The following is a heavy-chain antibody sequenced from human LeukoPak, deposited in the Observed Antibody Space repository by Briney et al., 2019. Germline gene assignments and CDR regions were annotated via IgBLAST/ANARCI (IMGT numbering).Heavy chain of an antibody. CDR2: IYYSGST. Sequence: KPSETLSLTCTVSCGSIGSSGYYWGWIRQPPGKGLEWIASIYYSGSTYYNPYLKSRVTISVNTSKNQLSLKLSSLTAADTAVYYCARHEYSGSYYGLSWFDPWGQGTLVTVSS. V-gene: IGHV4-39*01. D-gene: IGHD1-26*01. CDR1: CGSIGSSGYY. CDR3: ARHEYSGSYYGLSWFDP. J-gene: IGHJ5*02.